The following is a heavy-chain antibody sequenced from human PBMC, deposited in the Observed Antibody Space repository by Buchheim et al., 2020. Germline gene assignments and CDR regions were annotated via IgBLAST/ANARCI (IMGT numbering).Heavy chain of an antibody. J-gene: IGHJ4*02. CDR2: ISGSGGST. V-gene: IGHV3-23*01. CDR3: AKRTRRYSSSWPYFDY. D-gene: IGHD6-13*01. Sequence: EVQLLESGGGLVQPGGSLRLSCAASGFTFSSYAMSWVRQAPGKGLEWVSAISGSGGSTYYADSVKGRFTITRDNSKNTLYLQMNSLRAEDKAVYYCAKRTRRYSSSWPYFDYWSQGTL. CDR1: GFTFSSYA.